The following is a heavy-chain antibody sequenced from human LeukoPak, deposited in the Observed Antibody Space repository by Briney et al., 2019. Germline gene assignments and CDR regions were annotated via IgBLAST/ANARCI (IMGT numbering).Heavy chain of an antibody. CDR2: ISGSGGST. CDR3: AKDRAEDGDFGY. CDR1: GFTFSSYA. V-gene: IGHV3-23*01. J-gene: IGHJ4*02. D-gene: IGHD4-17*01. Sequence: PGGSLRLSCAASGFTFSSYAMGWVRQAPGKGLEWVSAISGSGGSTYYADSVKGRFTISRDNSKNTLYLQMNSLRAEDTAVYYCAKDRAEDGDFGYWGQGTLVTVSS.